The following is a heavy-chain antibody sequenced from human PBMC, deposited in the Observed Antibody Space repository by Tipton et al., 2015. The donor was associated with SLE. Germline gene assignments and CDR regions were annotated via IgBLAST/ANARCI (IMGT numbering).Heavy chain of an antibody. D-gene: IGHD4-11*01. CDR3: ARHFPRPVNDQYCFDY. CDR2: IYGGGGT. CDR1: GGSISNYY. J-gene: IGHJ4*02. V-gene: IGHV4-59*08. Sequence: TLSLTCTVSGGSISNYYWSWIRQAPGKGLEWIGYIYGGGGTHYNPSLMSRVTISVDTSKNQFPLRLTSVTAADTAVYYCARHFPRPVNDQYCFDYWGQGTLVTVSS.